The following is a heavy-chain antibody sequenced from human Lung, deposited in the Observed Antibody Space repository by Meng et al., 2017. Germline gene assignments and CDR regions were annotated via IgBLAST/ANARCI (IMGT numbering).Heavy chain of an antibody. V-gene: IGHV1-2*06. CDR1: GYTFTDYY. J-gene: IGHJ4*02. D-gene: IGHD6-6*01. Sequence: QVQLVQSGAEVKSPGASLRVSCNASGYTFTDYYMQWVRQAPGQGLEWMGRMNPNSGDTKYAQKFQGRVTMTGYTSISTAYMELSRLTSDDTAVYYCAREGGSSSHFDYWGQGTLVTVSS. CDR3: AREGGSSSHFDY. CDR2: MNPNSGDT.